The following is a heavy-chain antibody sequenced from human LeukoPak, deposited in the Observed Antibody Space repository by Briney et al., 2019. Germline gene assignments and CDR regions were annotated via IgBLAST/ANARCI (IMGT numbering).Heavy chain of an antibody. J-gene: IGHJ6*02. V-gene: IGHV3-30*04. CDR1: GFTFSSYP. CDR3: ARDTAMGSSGYYYGMDV. D-gene: IGHD5-18*01. CDR2: ISYDGSNK. Sequence: GGSLRLSCAASGFTFSSYPMHWVRQAPGKGLEWVAVISYDGSNKYYADSVKGRFTISRDNSKNTLYLQMDSLRAEDTAVYYCARDTAMGSSGYYYGMDVWGQGTTVTVSS.